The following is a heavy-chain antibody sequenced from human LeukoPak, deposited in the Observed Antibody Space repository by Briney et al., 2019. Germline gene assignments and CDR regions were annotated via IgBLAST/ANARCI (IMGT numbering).Heavy chain of an antibody. V-gene: IGHV3-48*03. CDR2: ISSSGSTI. CDR3: AREGGGMIAAAGTPGFDP. J-gene: IGHJ5*02. CDR1: GFTFSSYE. D-gene: IGHD6-13*01. Sequence: GGSLRLSCAASGFTFSSYEMNWVRQAPGKGLEWVSYISSSGSTIYYADSVKGRFTISRDNAKNSLYLQMNSLRAEDTAVYYCAREGGGMIAAAGTPGFDPWGQGTLVTVSS.